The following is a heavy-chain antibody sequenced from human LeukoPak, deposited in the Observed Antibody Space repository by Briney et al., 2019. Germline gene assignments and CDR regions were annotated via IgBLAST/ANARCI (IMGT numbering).Heavy chain of an antibody. D-gene: IGHD1-1*01. CDR3: ARLAEYNNFFDY. Sequence: GESLKISCKGSGYNFTNYYIAWVRQMPGKSLDWMGIIYPGDSYTRYSPSFQGQVTISADKSISTASLQSISLKASDTATYSCARLAEYNNFFDYWGQGTLVTVSS. J-gene: IGHJ4*02. CDR1: GYNFTNYY. CDR2: IYPGDSYT. V-gene: IGHV5-51*01.